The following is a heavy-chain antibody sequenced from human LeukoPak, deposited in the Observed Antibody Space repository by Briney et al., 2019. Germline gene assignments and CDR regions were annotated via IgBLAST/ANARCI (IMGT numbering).Heavy chain of an antibody. V-gene: IGHV4-4*07. CDR1: GGSISSYY. D-gene: IGHD3-16*02. Sequence: SETLSLTCTVSGGSISSYYWSWIRQPAGKGLEWIGRIYTSGSTNYNPSLKSRVTMSVDTSKNQFSLKLSSVTAADTAVYYCARGIRIMITFGGVIVPYYFDYWGQGTLVTVSS. CDR2: IYTSGST. J-gene: IGHJ4*02. CDR3: ARGIRIMITFGGVIVPYYFDY.